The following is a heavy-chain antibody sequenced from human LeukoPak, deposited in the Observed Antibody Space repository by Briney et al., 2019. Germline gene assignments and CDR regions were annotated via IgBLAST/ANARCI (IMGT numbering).Heavy chain of an antibody. CDR1: GFTFSSYW. Sequence: GGSLRLSCAASGFTFSSYWMSWVRQAPGKGLEWVANIKQDGSEKYYVDSVKGRFTISRDNAKNSLYLQMNSLRAEDTAVYYCARLAVSLYESSGYVYWGQGTLVTVSS. D-gene: IGHD3-22*01. V-gene: IGHV3-7*01. CDR2: IKQDGSEK. J-gene: IGHJ4*02. CDR3: ARLAVSLYESSGYVY.